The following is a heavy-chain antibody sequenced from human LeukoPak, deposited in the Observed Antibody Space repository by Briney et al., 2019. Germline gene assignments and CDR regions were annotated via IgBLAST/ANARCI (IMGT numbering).Heavy chain of an antibody. CDR3: ARYCSGGSCYSFDY. J-gene: IGHJ4*02. D-gene: IGHD2-15*01. CDR1: GYTFTSYD. CDR2: MNPNSGNT. Sequence: ASVKVSCKASGYTFTSYDINWVRQATGQGLEWMGWMNPNSGNTGYAQKFQGRVTITRNTSISTAYMELSSLRSEDMAVYYCARYCSGGSCYSFDYWGQGTLVTVSS. V-gene: IGHV1-8*03.